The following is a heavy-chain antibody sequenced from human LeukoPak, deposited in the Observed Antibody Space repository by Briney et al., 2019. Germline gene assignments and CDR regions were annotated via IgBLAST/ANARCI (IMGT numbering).Heavy chain of an antibody. CDR2: INLSGST. D-gene: IGHD3-3*01. J-gene: IGHJ4*02. CDR1: GGSFSGSY. V-gene: IGHV4-34*01. CDR3: ARVSMSLFGVVTAHFDS. Sequence: SETLSLTCGVSGGSFSGSYRGWIRQPPGKGLEWIGEINLSGSTNYNSSLTSRVTISLDTSKNQFSLNLRSVTTADTAVYYCARVSMSLFGVVTAHFDSWGQGTLVAVSS.